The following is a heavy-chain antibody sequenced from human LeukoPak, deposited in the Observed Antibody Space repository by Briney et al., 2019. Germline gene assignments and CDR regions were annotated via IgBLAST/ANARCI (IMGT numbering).Heavy chain of an antibody. CDR1: GFTFSSYA. V-gene: IGHV3-30-3*01. CDR3: ARERSGVTTSAEYFQH. J-gene: IGHJ1*01. Sequence: GGSLRLSCAASGFTFSSYAMHWVRQAPGKGLEWVAVISYDGSNKYYADSVKGRFTISRDNSKNTLYLQMNSLRAEDTAVYYCARERSGVTTSAEYFQHWGQGTLVTVSS. D-gene: IGHD4-23*01. CDR2: ISYDGSNK.